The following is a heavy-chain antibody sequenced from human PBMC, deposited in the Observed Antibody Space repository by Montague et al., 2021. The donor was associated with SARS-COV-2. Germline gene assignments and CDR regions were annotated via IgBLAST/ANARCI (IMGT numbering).Heavy chain of an antibody. CDR3: VRGIEAAGSYDY. CDR2: TYYRSMWKS. D-gene: IGHD6-13*01. V-gene: IGHV6-1*01. J-gene: IGHJ4*02. Sequence: CAIPGDSVSRNSATWNWIRQSPLRGLEWLGRTYYRSMWKSDYAXXXKSRIAINPDTSKNQFSLQLSSVTPEDTALYYCVRGIEAAGSYDYWGQGTLVTVSS. CDR1: GDSVSRNSAT.